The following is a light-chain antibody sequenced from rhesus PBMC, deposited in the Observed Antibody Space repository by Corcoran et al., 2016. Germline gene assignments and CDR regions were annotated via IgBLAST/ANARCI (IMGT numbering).Light chain of an antibody. CDR1: QGISSY. J-gene: IGKJ4*01. CDR3: LQHNSYPLT. Sequence: DIQMTQSPSSLSASVGDTVTITCRASQGISSYLNWFQQKPGKAPKLLIYDASSLESGVPSRFSGSGSGTDFTLTISSLKPEDVAAYYCLQHNSYPLTFGGGTKVEIK. CDR2: DAS. V-gene: IGKV1-28*03.